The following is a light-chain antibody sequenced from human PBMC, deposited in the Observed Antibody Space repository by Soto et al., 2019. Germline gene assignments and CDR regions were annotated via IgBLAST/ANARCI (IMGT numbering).Light chain of an antibody. CDR1: QTVSSN. CDR3: QQYDNWPRT. CDR2: HAS. V-gene: IGKV3-15*01. Sequence: EIVMTQSPATLSVSPGERATFSCRASQTVSSNLAWYQHQPGRAPRLLIYHASTRATGIPGRFSGSGSETEFTLTISSLQSEDFAVYYCQQYDNWPRTFGQGTKVDIK. J-gene: IGKJ1*01.